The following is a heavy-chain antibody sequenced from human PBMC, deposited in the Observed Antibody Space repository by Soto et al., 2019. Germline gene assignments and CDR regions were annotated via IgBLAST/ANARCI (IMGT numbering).Heavy chain of an antibody. CDR3: AKETPVTSG. CDR1: GFTFSSYG. J-gene: IGHJ4*02. Sequence: PGGSLRLSCAASGFTFSSYGMHWVRQAPGKGLEWVAVISYDGGNKYYADSVKGRFTISRDNSKNTLYLQMNSLRAEDTAVYYCAKETPVTSGWGQGTLVTVSS. D-gene: IGHD2-15*01. V-gene: IGHV3-30*18. CDR2: ISYDGGNK.